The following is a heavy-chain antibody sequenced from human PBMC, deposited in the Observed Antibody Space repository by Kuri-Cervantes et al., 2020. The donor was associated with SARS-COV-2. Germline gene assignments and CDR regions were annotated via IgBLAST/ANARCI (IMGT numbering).Heavy chain of an antibody. J-gene: IGHJ6*03. CDR1: GYTLTTFG. CDR2: INTNTGNP. CDR3: ARDHDFWSGYYYYYYMDV. D-gene: IGHD3-3*01. V-gene: IGHV7-4-1*02. Sequence: ASVKVSCKASGYTLTTFGINWVRQAPGQGLEWMGWINTNTGNPTYAQGFTGRFVFSLDTSVSTAYLQVSSLKAEDTAVYYCARDHDFWSGYYYYYYMDVWGKGTTVTVSS.